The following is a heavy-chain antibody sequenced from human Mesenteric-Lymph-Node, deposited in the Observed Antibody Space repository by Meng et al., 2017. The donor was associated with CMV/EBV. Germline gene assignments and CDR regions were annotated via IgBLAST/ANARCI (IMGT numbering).Heavy chain of an antibody. CDR1: GYSFANYW. CDR2: IHGGDSDT. V-gene: IGHV5-51*01. Sequence: GESLKISCKGSGYSFANYWVAWVRQTPGKGLEWLGVIHGGDSDTMYSPSFQGQVTMSADKSTRTAYLQWSSLKVSDTATYYCARPNTLGYSSNYGLDVWGQGTTVTVSS. CDR3: ARPNTLGYSSNYGLDV. D-gene: IGHD5-18*01. J-gene: IGHJ6*02.